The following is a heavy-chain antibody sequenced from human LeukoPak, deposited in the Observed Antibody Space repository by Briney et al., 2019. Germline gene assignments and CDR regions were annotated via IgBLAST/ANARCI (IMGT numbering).Heavy chain of an antibody. CDR3: ARDCMYYDFWSGYYSSIDYGMDV. J-gene: IGHJ6*02. CDR1: GFTFSSYA. CDR2: ISSSSSYI. D-gene: IGHD3-3*01. Sequence: GGSLRLSCAASGFTFSSYAMSWVRQAPGKGLEWVSSISSSSSYIYYADSVKGRFTISRDNAKNLLYLQMNSLRAEDTAVYYCARDCMYYDFWSGYYSSIDYGMDVWGQGTTVTVSS. V-gene: IGHV3-21*01.